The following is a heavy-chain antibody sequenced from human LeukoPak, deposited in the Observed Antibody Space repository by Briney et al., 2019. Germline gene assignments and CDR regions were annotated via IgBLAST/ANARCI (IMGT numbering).Heavy chain of an antibody. CDR1: GGSISSGGYS. CDR2: IYHSGST. V-gene: IGHV4-30-2*01. CDR3: ARASEDTAMDPYYYYGMDV. J-gene: IGHJ6*02. Sequence: PSQTLSLTCAVSGGSISSGGYSWSWIRQPPGKGLEWIGYIYHSGSTYYNPSLKSRVTISVDRSKNLFSLKLSSVTAADTAVYYCARASEDTAMDPYYYYGMDVWGQGTTVTVSS. D-gene: IGHD5-18*01.